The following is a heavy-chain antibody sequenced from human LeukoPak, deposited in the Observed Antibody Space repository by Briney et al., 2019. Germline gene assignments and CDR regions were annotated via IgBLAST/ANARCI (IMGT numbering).Heavy chain of an antibody. D-gene: IGHD5-18*01. V-gene: IGHV3-21*01. CDR2: ISSSSSYI. Sequence: GGSLRLSCAASGFTFSSYSMNWVRQAPGKGLEWVSSISSSSSYIYYADSVKGRFTISRDNAKNSLYLQMNSLRAEDTAVYYCARGGGYSYGEVDYWGQGTLVTVSS. J-gene: IGHJ4*02. CDR3: ARGGGYSYGEVDY. CDR1: GFTFSSYS.